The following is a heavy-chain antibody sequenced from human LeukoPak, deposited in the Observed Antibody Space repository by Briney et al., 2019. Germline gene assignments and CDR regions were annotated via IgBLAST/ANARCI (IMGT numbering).Heavy chain of an antibody. Sequence: PSETLSLTCAVYGGSFGGYYWSWIRQPPGKGLEWIGEVVHGGSTDYNPSLKSRVTISVDKSKNQFSLRLSSVTAADTAVYYCARSREYTGYDLYYWGQGTLVTVSS. J-gene: IGHJ4*02. CDR2: VVHGGST. CDR1: GGSFGGYY. V-gene: IGHV4-34*12. D-gene: IGHD5-12*01. CDR3: ARSREYTGYDLYY.